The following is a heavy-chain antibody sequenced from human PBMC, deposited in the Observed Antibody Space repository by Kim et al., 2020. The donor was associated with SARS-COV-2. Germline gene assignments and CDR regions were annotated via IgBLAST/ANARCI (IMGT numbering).Heavy chain of an antibody. J-gene: IGHJ6*02. Sequence: SETLSLTCTVSGGSISSYYWSWIRQPPGKGLEWIGYIYYSGSTNYNPSLKSRVTISVDTSKNQFSLKLSSVTAADTAVYYCARLSYYYGSGSARRVSYYGMDVWGQGTTVTVSS. CDR3: ARLSYYYGSGSARRVSYYGMDV. CDR2: IYYSGST. D-gene: IGHD3-10*01. V-gene: IGHV4-59*01. CDR1: GGSISSYY.